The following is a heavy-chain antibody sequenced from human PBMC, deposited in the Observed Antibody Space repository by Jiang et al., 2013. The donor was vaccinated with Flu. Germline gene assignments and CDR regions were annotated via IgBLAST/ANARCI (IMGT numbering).Heavy chain of an antibody. J-gene: IGHJ4*02. D-gene: IGHD2-21*01. CDR3: ASGEQIFDY. CDR1: GGSISSGGYS. V-gene: IGHV4-30-2*01. Sequence: GPGLVKPSQTLSLTCAVSGGSISSGGYSWSWIRQPPGKGLEWIGYIYHSGSTYYNPSLKSRVTISVDRSKNQFSLKLSSVTAADTAVYYCASGEQIFDYWGQGTLVTVSS. CDR2: IYHSGST.